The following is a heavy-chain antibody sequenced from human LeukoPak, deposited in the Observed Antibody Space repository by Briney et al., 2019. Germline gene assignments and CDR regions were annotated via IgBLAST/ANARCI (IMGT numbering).Heavy chain of an antibody. CDR2: ISSSSSCI. CDR1: GFTFSSYS. V-gene: IGHV3-21*01. Sequence: GGSLRLSCAASGFTFSSYSMNWVRQAPGKGLEWVSSISSSSSCIYYADSVKGRFTISRDNAKNSLYLQMNSLRAEDTAVYYCARVRGSSGWSGVYFDYWGQGTLVTVSS. D-gene: IGHD6-19*01. J-gene: IGHJ4*02. CDR3: ARVRGSSGWSGVYFDY.